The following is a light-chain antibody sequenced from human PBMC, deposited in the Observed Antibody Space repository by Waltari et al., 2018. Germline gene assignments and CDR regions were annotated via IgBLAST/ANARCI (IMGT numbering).Light chain of an antibody. CDR3: SSRDSSNRPHVL. CDR1: SLENYY. Sequence: SSDLTQDPAVSVTLGQTVRLTCQGASLENYYAAWYQQKPGQAPILVIYGKHYRPSGIPDRFSGSSSGNTASLTITGAQAEDEADYFCSSRDSSNRPHVLFGGGTKLTVL. J-gene: IGLJ2*01. V-gene: IGLV3-19*01. CDR2: GKH.